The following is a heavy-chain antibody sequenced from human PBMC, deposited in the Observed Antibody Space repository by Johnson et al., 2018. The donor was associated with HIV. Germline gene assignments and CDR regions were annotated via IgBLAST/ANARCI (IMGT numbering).Heavy chain of an antibody. CDR2: ISSRGNSM. D-gene: IGHD3-10*01. CDR1: GFTFSDYY. Sequence: QVQLVESGGGLVNPGGSLRLSCAASGFTFSDYYMSWIRQAPGKGLQWVSYISSRGNSMYYADSVKVRFTISRAKDKNSLYLQRNILGAEDTAVYYCARAPEVRGVDAFDVWGQGTMVTVSS. J-gene: IGHJ3*01. CDR3: ARAPEVRGVDAFDV. V-gene: IGHV3-11*04.